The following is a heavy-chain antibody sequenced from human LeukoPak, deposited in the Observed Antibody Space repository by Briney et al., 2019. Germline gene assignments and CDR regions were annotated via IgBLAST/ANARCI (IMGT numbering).Heavy chain of an antibody. CDR3: AREGRYDFWSGSPPGWFDP. J-gene: IGHJ5*02. V-gene: IGHV4-31*03. D-gene: IGHD3-3*01. CDR2: IYYSGST. Sequence: PSETLSLTCTVSGGSISSGGYYWSWIRQHPGKGLEWIGYIYYSGSTYYNPSLKSRVTISVDTSKNPFSLKLSSVTAADTAVYYCAREGRYDFWSGSPPGWFDPWGQGTLVTVSS. CDR1: GGSISSGGYY.